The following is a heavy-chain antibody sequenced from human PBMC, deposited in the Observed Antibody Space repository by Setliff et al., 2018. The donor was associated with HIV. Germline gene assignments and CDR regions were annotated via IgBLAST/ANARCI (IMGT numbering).Heavy chain of an antibody. D-gene: IGHD2-21*02. V-gene: IGHV4-4*09. Sequence: SETLSLTCTVSGGSITRYYWSWIRQSPGRGLEWIGYIYISGSTDYSPSLKSRVTISADTSKNQVSLKLTSVTATDTAIYSCARSRHCGSDCYFDLSGQGTLVTVSS. CDR2: IYISGST. CDR3: ARSRHCGSDCYFDL. J-gene: IGHJ4*02. CDR1: GGSITRYY.